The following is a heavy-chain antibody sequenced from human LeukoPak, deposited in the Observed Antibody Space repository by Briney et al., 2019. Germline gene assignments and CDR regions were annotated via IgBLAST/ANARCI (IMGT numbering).Heavy chain of an antibody. CDR2: IYHSGST. V-gene: IGHV4-38-2*02. Sequence: SETLSLTCTVFGYSINSGYYWGWIRQPPGKGLEWIGSIYHSGSTYYNPSLKSRVTISVDTSKNQFSLKLSSVTAADTAVYYCARVLKGRAPFDYWGQGTLVTVSS. CDR3: ARVLKGRAPFDY. J-gene: IGHJ4*02. CDR1: GYSINSGYY.